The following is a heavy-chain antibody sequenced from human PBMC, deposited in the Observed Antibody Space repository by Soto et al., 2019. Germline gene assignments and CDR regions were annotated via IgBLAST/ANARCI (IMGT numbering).Heavy chain of an antibody. V-gene: IGHV3-33*01. Sequence: QVQLVESGGGVVQPGRSLRLSCAASGFTFSSYSMHWVRQAPGKGLEWVAVIWYDGSNKYYADSVKGRFTISRDNSKNTLYLQMNSLRAEDTAVYYCARDREIAVAGNNYYYGMDVWGQGTTVTVSS. CDR2: IWYDGSNK. D-gene: IGHD6-19*01. J-gene: IGHJ6*02. CDR3: ARDREIAVAGNNYYYGMDV. CDR1: GFTFSSYS.